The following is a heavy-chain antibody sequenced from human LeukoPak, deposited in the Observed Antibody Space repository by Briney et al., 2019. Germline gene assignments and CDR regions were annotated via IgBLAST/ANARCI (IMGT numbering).Heavy chain of an antibody. Sequence: GGSLRLSCAASGLTFSSYAMHWVRQAPGKGLEYVSVISSNGGSTYYANSVKGRFTISRDNSKNTLYLQMGSLRAEDTAVYYCARHPELYLFDYWGQGTLVTVSS. CDR3: ARHPELYLFDY. CDR1: GLTFSSYA. J-gene: IGHJ4*02. V-gene: IGHV3-64*01. CDR2: ISSNGGST. D-gene: IGHD2-8*01.